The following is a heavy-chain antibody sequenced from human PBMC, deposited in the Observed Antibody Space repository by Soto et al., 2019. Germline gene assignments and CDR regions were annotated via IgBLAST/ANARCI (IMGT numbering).Heavy chain of an antibody. CDR3: AGGSTRTFDF. CDR2: IDPVFGTA. D-gene: IGHD1-1*01. CDR1: GGAVSSSV. J-gene: IGHJ4*02. V-gene: IGHV1-69*01. Sequence: QVQLVQSGAKVKKPGSSVRVSCKASGGAVSSSVFSWLRQAPGQGLEWMGGIDPVFGTANYAKKFKGRFTLTAHESTTTGNMELSSLTTEDTAVYYCAGGSTRTFDFWGQGTLVTVSS.